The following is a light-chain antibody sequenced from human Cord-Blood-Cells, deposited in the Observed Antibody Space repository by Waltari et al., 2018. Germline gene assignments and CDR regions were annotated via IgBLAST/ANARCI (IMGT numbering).Light chain of an antibody. V-gene: IGLV2-14*01. CDR2: EFS. Sequence: QSALTQPASVSGSPGQSLTISCTGTSSDVGGYNYVSLYQQHPGKSPKLMIYEFSNRPSGVSNRFSGSKSGNAASLTISGLQAEDEADYYCSSYTSSSTLVFGGGTKLTVL. CDR3: SSYTSSSTLV. J-gene: IGLJ2*01. CDR1: SSDVGGYNY.